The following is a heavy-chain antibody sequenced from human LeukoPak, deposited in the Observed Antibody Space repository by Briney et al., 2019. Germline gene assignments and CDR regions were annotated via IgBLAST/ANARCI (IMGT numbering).Heavy chain of an antibody. CDR3: TKSVMGYCSSTSCYFDY. D-gene: IGHD2-2*01. V-gene: IGHV3-23*01. J-gene: IGHJ4*02. CDR1: GFTFSSYA. Sequence: QPGGSLRLSCAAPGFTFSSYAMSWVRQAPGRGLEWVSIISGSGAGTYNADSVKGRFTISRDNSENTLYLQMDSLGGEDTAVYYCTKSVMGYCSSTSCYFDYWGQGTLVTVSS. CDR2: ISGSGAGT.